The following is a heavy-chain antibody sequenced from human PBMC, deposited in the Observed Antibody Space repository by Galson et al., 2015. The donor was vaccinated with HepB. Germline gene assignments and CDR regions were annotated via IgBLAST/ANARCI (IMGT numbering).Heavy chain of an antibody. D-gene: IGHD3-22*01. CDR3: ARLNYYDSSGLDY. CDR1: GFTFSSYG. Sequence: SLRLSCAASGFTFSSYGMHWVRQAPGKGLEWVAVIWYDGSNKYYADSVKGRFTISRDNSKNTLYLQMNSLRAEDTAVYYCARLNYYDSSGLDYWGQGTLVTVSS. J-gene: IGHJ4*02. V-gene: IGHV3-33*01. CDR2: IWYDGSNK.